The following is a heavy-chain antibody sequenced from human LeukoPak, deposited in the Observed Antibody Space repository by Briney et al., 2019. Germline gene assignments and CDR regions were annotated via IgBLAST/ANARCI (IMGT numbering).Heavy chain of an antibody. Sequence: GGSLRLSCAASGFTFSDYYMSWIRQAPGKGLEWISYISSCGGTIYYADSVKGRFTISRDNAKNSLYLQMNSLTAEDMAVYYCARPPSVAAGTSYYYYMDVWGKGTTVTVSS. CDR3: ARPPSVAAGTSYYYYMDV. CDR2: ISSCGGTI. V-gene: IGHV3-11*04. CDR1: GFTFSDYY. J-gene: IGHJ6*03. D-gene: IGHD6-13*01.